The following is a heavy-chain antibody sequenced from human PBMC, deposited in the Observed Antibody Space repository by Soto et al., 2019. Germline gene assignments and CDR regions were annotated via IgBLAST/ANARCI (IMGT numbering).Heavy chain of an antibody. D-gene: IGHD3-10*01. CDR1: GYTLTELS. J-gene: IGHJ6*03. CDR3: ATAPHMVRGVTYRPAGGPHHYYMDV. Sequence: VSVKVSCKVSGYTLTELSMHWVRQAPGKGLEWMGGFDPEDGETIYAQKFQGRVTMTEDTSTDTAYMELSSLRSEDTAVYYCATAPHMVRGVTYRPAGGPHHYYMDVWGKGTTVTVSS. V-gene: IGHV1-24*01. CDR2: FDPEDGET.